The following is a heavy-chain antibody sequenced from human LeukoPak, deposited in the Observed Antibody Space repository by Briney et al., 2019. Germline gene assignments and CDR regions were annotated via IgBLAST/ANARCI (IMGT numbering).Heavy chain of an antibody. V-gene: IGHV6-1*01. CDR3: ARDVGSSGWYPFDY. CDR1: GDSVSSNNGA. Sequence: SQTLSLTCAISGDSVSSNNGAWNWIRQSPSRGLEWLGRTYYRSMWYNDYAVSMKGRITINPDTLKNQFSLQLNSVTPEDTAVYYCARDVGSSGWYPFDYWGQGTLVTVSS. CDR2: TYYRSMWYN. J-gene: IGHJ4*02. D-gene: IGHD6-19*01.